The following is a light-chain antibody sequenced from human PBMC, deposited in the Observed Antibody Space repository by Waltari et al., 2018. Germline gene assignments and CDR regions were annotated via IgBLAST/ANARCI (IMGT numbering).Light chain of an antibody. CDR3: QQYDNYSPTT. Sequence: DIVMTQSPDSLAVSLGERATINCKSSQTILYSTNNRNYLAWYQQKPGQPPKLPISWASTRESGVPDRFSGSGSETDFTLTISSLQPDDFATYYCQQYDNYSPTTFGQGTKVEVK. CDR2: WAS. CDR1: QTILYSTNNRNY. V-gene: IGKV4-1*01. J-gene: IGKJ1*01.